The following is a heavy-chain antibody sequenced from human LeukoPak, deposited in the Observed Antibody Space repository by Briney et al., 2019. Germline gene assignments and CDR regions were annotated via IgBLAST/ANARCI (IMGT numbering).Heavy chain of an antibody. CDR2: IIPIFGTA. CDR3: ASGTVDTAMVNFDY. D-gene: IGHD5-18*01. CDR1: GGTFSSYA. V-gene: IGHV1-69*13. Sequence: GASVKVSCKASGGTFSSYAISWVRQAPGQGLEWMGGIIPIFGTANYAQKFQGRVTITADESTSTAYMELSSLRSEDTAVYYCASGTVDTAMVNFDYWGQGTLVTVSS. J-gene: IGHJ4*02.